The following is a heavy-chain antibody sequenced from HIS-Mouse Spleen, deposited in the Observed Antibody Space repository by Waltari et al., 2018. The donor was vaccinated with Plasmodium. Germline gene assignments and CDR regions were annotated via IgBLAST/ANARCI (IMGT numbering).Heavy chain of an antibody. CDR2: ISSSSSYI. J-gene: IGHJ4*02. Sequence: VQLVESGGGLVKPGGSLRLHCDASGLIFRSYGRNWVRQAPGKGLEWVSSISSSSSYIYYADSVKGRFTISRDNAKNSLYLQMNSLRAEDTAVYYCARDRSSFDYWGQGTLVTVSS. D-gene: IGHD6-13*01. CDR1: GLIFRSYG. CDR3: ARDRSSFDY. V-gene: IGHV3-21*01.